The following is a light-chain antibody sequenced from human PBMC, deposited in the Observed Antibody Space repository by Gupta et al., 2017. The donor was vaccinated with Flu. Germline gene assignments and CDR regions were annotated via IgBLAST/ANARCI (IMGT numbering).Light chain of an antibody. CDR1: QSGLYSSNNKNY. CDR2: WAS. CDR3: QQYYSTPNT. J-gene: IGKJ4*01. Sequence: DIVMTQSPASLAATLGERATINCKSSQSGLYSSNNKNYLAWYPQKPGQPPKLLIYWASTRESGVPDRFSGSGSGTDFTLTISSLQAEDVAVYYCQQYYSTPNTFGGGTKVEI. V-gene: IGKV4-1*01.